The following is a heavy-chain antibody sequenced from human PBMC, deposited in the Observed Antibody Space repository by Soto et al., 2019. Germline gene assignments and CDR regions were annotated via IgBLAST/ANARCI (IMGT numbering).Heavy chain of an antibody. D-gene: IGHD3-10*01. CDR2: IYHSGST. CDR3: ARVGGYGMDV. Sequence: PSETLSLTCAVSGYSISIGCYWGWIRQPPGKGLEWVRSIYHSGSTYNNPSLKSRVTISVDTSKNQFSLQLSSVTAADTALYYCARVGGYGMDVWGQGTTVTVSS. V-gene: IGHV4-38-2*01. CDR1: GYSISIGCY. J-gene: IGHJ6*02.